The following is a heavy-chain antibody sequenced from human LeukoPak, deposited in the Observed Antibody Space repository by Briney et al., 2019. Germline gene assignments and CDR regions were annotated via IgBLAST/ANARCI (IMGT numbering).Heavy chain of an antibody. CDR1: GGSISSYC. CDR2: ICTSGNT. D-gene: IGHD3-3*01. V-gene: IGHV4-4*08. J-gene: IGHJ6*02. CDR3: ARLKHISGFGVLKDVYYYYGMDV. Sequence: SETLSLTCTVSGGSISSYCWSWIRQPPGKGLEWMGYICTSGNTNYNPSLRNRVTISVDTAKSQFSLKLNSVTAADTAVYFCARLKHISGFGVLKDVYYYYGMDVWGQGTTVTVSS.